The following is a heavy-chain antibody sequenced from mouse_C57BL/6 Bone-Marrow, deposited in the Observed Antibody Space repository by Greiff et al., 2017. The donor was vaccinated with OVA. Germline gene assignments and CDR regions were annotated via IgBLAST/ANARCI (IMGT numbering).Heavy chain of an antibody. D-gene: IGHD2-1*01. CDR1: GYPFSSYG. J-gene: IGHJ3*01. V-gene: IGHV1-81*01. CDR3: ARRGICYGNPFAY. CDR2: IYPRSGNT. Sequence: VQLQQSGAELARPGASVKLSCKASGYPFSSYGISWVKQRTGQGLEWIGEIYPRSGNTYYNEKFKGKATLTADKSSSTAYMEPRSLTSEDSAVYVCARRGICYGNPFAYWGRGTRVTVSA.